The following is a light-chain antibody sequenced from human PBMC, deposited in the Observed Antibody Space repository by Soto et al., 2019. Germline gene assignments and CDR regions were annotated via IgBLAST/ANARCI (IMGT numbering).Light chain of an antibody. Sequence: EIVMTRARAAFSSSSAARPSLSCRASQSVSSNLAWYQQKPGQAPRLLIYVASTRATGIPARFSGSGSGTDFTLTISSLEPEDFAVYYCQQRSNWPPSITFGQGTRLEI. J-gene: IGKJ5*01. CDR2: VAS. V-gene: IGKV3-11*01. CDR3: QQRSNWPPSIT. CDR1: QSVSSN.